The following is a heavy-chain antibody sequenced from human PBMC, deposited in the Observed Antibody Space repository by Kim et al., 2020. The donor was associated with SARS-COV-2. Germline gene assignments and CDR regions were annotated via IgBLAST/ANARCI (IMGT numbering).Heavy chain of an antibody. CDR3: ARIGYCSGGSCYAPLDY. V-gene: IGHV5-51*01. J-gene: IGHJ4*02. CDR1: GYSFTSYW. Sequence: GESLKISCKGSGYSFTSYWIGWVRQMPGKGLEWMGIIYPGDSDTRYSPSFQGQVTISADKSISTAYLQWSSLKASDTAMYYCARIGYCSGGSCYAPLDYWGQGTLVTVSS. CDR2: IYPGDSDT. D-gene: IGHD2-15*01.